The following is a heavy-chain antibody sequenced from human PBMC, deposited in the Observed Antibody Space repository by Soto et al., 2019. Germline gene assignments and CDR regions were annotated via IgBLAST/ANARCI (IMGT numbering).Heavy chain of an antibody. V-gene: IGHV1-46*03. CDR1: GYTFTSYY. CDR3: ARGRVGGAATPNPTSDS. J-gene: IGHJ5*01. CDR2: INPSGGST. D-gene: IGHD6-25*01. Sequence: GASVKVSCKASGYTFTSYYMHWVRQAPGQGLEWMGIINPSGGSTSYAQKFQGRVTMTRDTSTSTVYMELSSLRSEDTAVYYCARGRVGGAATPNPTSDSWGQGTLVTVSS.